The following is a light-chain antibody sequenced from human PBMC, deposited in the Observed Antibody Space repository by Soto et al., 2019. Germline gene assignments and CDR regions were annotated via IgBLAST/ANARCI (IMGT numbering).Light chain of an antibody. CDR1: HSVSSN. V-gene: IGKV3-15*01. J-gene: IGKJ4*01. CDR2: SAS. Sequence: IVMTHSPATRSVSPGERTTLSCRPSHSVSSNLAWYQQKPAQAPRLLIYSASTRATDIPARFSGSGSGIAVTLSLSSLQSEECAVDYGQQYNDWPPLTFGGGNKGEI. CDR3: QQYNDWPPLT.